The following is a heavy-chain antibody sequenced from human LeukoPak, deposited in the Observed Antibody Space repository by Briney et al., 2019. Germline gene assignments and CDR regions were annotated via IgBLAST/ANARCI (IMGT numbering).Heavy chain of an antibody. V-gene: IGHV1-2*02. CDR3: ARDQGYYAPYYYMDV. CDR1: GYTFTGYY. CDR2: INPNSGGT. D-gene: IGHD2-2*01. J-gene: IGHJ6*03. Sequence: ASVKVSCKASGYTFTGYYMHWVRQAPGQGLEWMGWINPNSGGTNYAQKPQGRVTMTTDTSTSTAYMELRSLRSDDTAVYYCARDQGYYAPYYYMDVWGEGTTVTVSS.